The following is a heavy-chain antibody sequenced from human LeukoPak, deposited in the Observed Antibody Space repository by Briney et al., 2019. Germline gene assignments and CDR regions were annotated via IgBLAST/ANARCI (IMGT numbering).Heavy chain of an antibody. Sequence: GSLRLSCAASGFTFSSYWMHWVRQAPGKGLEWIGSIYYSGSTYYNPSLKSRVTISVDTSKNQFSLKLSSVTAADTAVYYCARSASYNWNYGNFDYWGQGTLVTVSS. V-gene: IGHV4-39*01. CDR2: IYYSGST. CDR1: GFTFSSYW. J-gene: IGHJ4*02. D-gene: IGHD1-7*01. CDR3: ARSASYNWNYGNFDY.